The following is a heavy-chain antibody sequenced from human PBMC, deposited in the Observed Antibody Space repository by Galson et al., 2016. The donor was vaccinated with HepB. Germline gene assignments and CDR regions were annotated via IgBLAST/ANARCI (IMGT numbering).Heavy chain of an antibody. D-gene: IGHD3-10*01. Sequence: SLRLSCAASGFTFSSYAMHWVRQAPGKGLEWVAVISYDGRNKYYTDSVKVRFTISRDNSKNTLYLQMNSLRAEDTAVYYCARDRGGGSGSYYNDYYFDYWGQGTLVTVSS. CDR1: GFTFSSYA. J-gene: IGHJ4*02. CDR3: ARDRGGGSGSYYNDYYFDY. V-gene: IGHV3-30*04. CDR2: ISYDGRNK.